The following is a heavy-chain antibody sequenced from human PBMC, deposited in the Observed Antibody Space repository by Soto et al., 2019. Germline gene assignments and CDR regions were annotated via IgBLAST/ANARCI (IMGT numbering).Heavy chain of an antibody. J-gene: IGHJ6*02. CDR3: AREGFRGVMSYYGTDV. CDR2: IYYSGNT. D-gene: IGHD3-16*01. Sequence: PSETLSLTCTVSGGSISSSSYYWGWIRQPPGKGLEWIGSIYYSGNTYYNPSLKSRVTISVDTSKNQFSLKLSSVTAADTAVYYCAREGFRGVMSYYGTDVWGPGTTVTVSS. CDR1: GGSISSSSYY. V-gene: IGHV4-39*01.